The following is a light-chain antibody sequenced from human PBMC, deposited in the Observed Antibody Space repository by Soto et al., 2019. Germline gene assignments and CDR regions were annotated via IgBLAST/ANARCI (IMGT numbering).Light chain of an antibody. CDR3: TSYTNRYTYV. CDR1: SSDVGGYNY. J-gene: IGLJ1*01. Sequence: QSVLSQPASVSGSPGQSFTISCTGTSSDVGGYNYVAWYQQHPGKAPKLMIYNVSNRPSGVSNRFSGSKSGNTASLTISGLQAEDEADYYCTSYTNRYTYVFGTGTKVTVL. CDR2: NVS. V-gene: IGLV2-14*03.